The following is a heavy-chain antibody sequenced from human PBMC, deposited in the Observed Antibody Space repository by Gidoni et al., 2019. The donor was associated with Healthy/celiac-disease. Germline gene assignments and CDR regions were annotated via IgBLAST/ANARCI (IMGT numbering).Heavy chain of an antibody. J-gene: IGHJ5*02. CDR3: ARGPGIAAKPDNWFDP. D-gene: IGHD6-6*01. V-gene: IGHV4-34*01. Sequence: QVQLQQWGAGLLKPSETLSLTCAVHGGSFSGYYWSWIRPPPGKGLEWIGEINHSGSTNYNPSLKSRVTISVDTSKNQFSLKLSSVTAADTAVYYCARGPGIAAKPDNWFDPWGQGTLVTVSS. CDR1: GGSFSGYY. CDR2: INHSGST.